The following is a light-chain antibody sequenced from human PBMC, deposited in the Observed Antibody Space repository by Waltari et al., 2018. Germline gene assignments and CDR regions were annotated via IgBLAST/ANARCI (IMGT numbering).Light chain of an antibody. Sequence: DIQLTQSPSSLSASVGDRVTITCQASQPITNYLNWYQQKPGKAPELLIYDASKLQTGVTSRFSVSQSGTEFSFTIGSLQPEDVATSYCQRYDNLPVFAFGPGTKVNVK. CDR3: QRYDNLPVFA. V-gene: IGKV1-33*01. CDR1: QPITNY. CDR2: DAS. J-gene: IGKJ3*01.